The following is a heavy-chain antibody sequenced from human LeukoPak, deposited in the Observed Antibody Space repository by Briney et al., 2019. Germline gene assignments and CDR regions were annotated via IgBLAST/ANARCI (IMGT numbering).Heavy chain of an antibody. CDR2: ISGSGGST. V-gene: IGHV3-23*01. CDR3: ARLYYYGSGSYY. CDR1: GFTFSSYA. Sequence: GGSLRLSCAASGFTFSSYAMSWVRQAPGKGLEWVSVISGSGGSTYYADSVKGRFTISRDNSKNTLYLQMNSLRAEDTAVYYCARLYYYGSGSYYWGQGTLVTVSS. J-gene: IGHJ4*02. D-gene: IGHD3-10*01.